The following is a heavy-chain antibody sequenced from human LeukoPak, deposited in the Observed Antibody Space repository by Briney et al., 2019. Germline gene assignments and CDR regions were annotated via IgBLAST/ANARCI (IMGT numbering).Heavy chain of an antibody. Sequence: GASVKVSCKASGYTFIGYYIHWVRQAPGQGLEWMGWINPNSGGTKYALKFQGRVTMTRDTSINTVYMELSSLRSQDTAVYYCVRGASRSFDLWGPGTLVTVSS. V-gene: IGHV1-2*02. J-gene: IGHJ4*02. CDR3: VRGASRSFDL. CDR1: GYTFIGYY. CDR2: INPNSGGT.